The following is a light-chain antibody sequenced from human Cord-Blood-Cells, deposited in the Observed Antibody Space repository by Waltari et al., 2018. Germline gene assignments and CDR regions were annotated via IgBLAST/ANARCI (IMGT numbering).Light chain of an antibody. J-gene: IGLJ3*02. Sequence: QSALTQPASVSGSPGQSSTISCTGTSSDGGSYNLVSGYQPHPGKATKLMSYEGSKRPSGVPNRCSGSKSGNTASLTLSGLQAEDEADYYCCSYAGSSTWVFGGGTKLTVL. CDR1: SSDGGSYNL. V-gene: IGLV2-23*01. CDR3: CSYAGSSTWV. CDR2: EGS.